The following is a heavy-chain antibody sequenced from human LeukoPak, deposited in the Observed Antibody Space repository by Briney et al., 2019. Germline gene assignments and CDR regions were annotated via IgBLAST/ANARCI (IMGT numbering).Heavy chain of an antibody. CDR2: SGSGGNT. J-gene: IGHJ4*02. Sequence: PGGSLRLSCAASGFTFSSYAMSWVRQAPGKGLEWVSVSGSGGNTYYADSVKGRFTISRDNSKNTLYVQVNSLGTEDTAAYYCAKGSYYDSSGSFYFDYWGQGTLVTVSS. CDR3: AKGSYYDSSGSFYFDY. D-gene: IGHD3-22*01. CDR1: GFTFSSYA. V-gene: IGHV3-23*01.